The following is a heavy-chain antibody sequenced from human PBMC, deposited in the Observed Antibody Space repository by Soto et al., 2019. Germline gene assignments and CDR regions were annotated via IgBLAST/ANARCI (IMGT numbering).Heavy chain of an antibody. J-gene: IGHJ4*02. CDR1: GFTFTNYA. D-gene: IGHD4-4*01. CDR3: AKDRDDYRNYVVDY. CDR2: SSGSGSGGST. Sequence: EVQLLESGGGLVQPGGSLRLSCAASGFTFTNYAMTWVRQAPGKGLEWVSISSGSGSGGSTNYADSVKGRFTISRDNSKNTLYLQMNSLRVEDTAVYYCAKDRDDYRNYVVDYWGQGTLVTFSS. V-gene: IGHV3-23*01.